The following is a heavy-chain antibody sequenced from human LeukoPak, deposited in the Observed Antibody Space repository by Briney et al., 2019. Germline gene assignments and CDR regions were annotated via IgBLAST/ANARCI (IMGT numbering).Heavy chain of an antibody. CDR1: LDSTTSNF. CDR3: AREILGGFNPGAY. J-gene: IGHJ4*02. Sequence: SETLSLTCTVSLDSTTSNFWSWDRQPPGKGLEWIGEIHRSGSPNYNPSLQSRVTISIDRSRNQIALELSSVTAADTAVYYCAREILGGFNPGAYWGQGTLVTVSS. V-gene: IGHV4-4*02. CDR2: IHRSGSP. D-gene: IGHD1-14*01.